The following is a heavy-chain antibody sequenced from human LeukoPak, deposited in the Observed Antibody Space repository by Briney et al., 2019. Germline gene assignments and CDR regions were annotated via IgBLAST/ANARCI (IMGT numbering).Heavy chain of an antibody. Sequence: GGSLRLSCAASGFTFSSYSMNWVRQAPGKGLEWVSSISSSSSYIYYADSVKGRFTISRDNAKNSLYLQMNSPRAEDTAVYYCARDGITMVRGVTSHFDYWGQGTLVTVSS. D-gene: IGHD3-10*01. CDR1: GFTFSSYS. J-gene: IGHJ4*02. CDR2: ISSSSSYI. V-gene: IGHV3-21*01. CDR3: ARDGITMVRGVTSHFDY.